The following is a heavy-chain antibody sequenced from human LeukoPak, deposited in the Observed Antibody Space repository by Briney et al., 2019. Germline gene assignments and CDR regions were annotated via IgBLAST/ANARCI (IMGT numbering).Heavy chain of an antibody. J-gene: IGHJ3*02. Sequence: SETLSLTCTVSGYSISSGYYWGWIRQPPGKGLEWIGSIYHSGSTYYTPSLKSRVTISIDTPKNQFSLKVNPVTAADTAMYYCARAVGGTATGSFDIWGQGTMVSVSS. V-gene: IGHV4-38-2*02. CDR3: ARAVGGTATGSFDI. D-gene: IGHD6-13*01. CDR2: IYHSGST. CDR1: GYSISSGYY.